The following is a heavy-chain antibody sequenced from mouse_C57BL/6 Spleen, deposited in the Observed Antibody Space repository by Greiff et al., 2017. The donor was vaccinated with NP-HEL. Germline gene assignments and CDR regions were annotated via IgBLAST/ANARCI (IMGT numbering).Heavy chain of an antibody. Sequence: EVQLQQSGPELVKPGASVKISCKASGYTFTDYYMNWVKQSHGKSLEWIGDINPNNGGTSYNQKFKGKATLTVDKSSSTAYMELRSLTSEDSAVYYCARHTTVVAEDMDDWGQGTSVTVSS. D-gene: IGHD1-1*01. J-gene: IGHJ4*01. CDR3: ARHTTVVAEDMDD. V-gene: IGHV1-26*01. CDR2: INPNNGGT. CDR1: GYTFTDYY.